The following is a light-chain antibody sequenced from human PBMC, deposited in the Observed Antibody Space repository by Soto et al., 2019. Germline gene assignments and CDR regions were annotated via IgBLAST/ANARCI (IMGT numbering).Light chain of an antibody. V-gene: IGLV1-44*01. J-gene: IGLJ2*01. CDR3: AAWDDSLNVVV. CDR2: NIN. CDR1: TSNIGRNP. Sequence: QSVLTQPPSASGTPGQRVTISCSGSTSNIGRNPVHWYQHLPGTAPKLLIYNINQWPSGVPDRFSASKSGTSASLAISGLQSEDEAHYYCAAWDDSLNVVVFGGGTQLTVL.